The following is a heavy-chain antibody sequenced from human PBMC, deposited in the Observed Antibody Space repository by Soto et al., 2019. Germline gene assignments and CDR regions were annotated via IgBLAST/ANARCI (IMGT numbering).Heavy chain of an antibody. J-gene: IGHJ2*01. CDR1: GFSLSTTGVG. Sequence: QITLKESGPTLVKPTQTLTLTCTVSGFSLSTTGVGVGWIRQAPGKALDYLAIIFWDDDKYYSPPLKSRITLTKDTAENQVVLTLTDAAPVDTATYYYAYRRRQRATYFDLWGRGTLVTVSS. CDR3: AYRRRQRATYFDL. V-gene: IGHV2-5*02. CDR2: IFWDDDK.